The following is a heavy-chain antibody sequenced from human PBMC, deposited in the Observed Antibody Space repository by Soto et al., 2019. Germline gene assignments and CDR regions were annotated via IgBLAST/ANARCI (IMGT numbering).Heavy chain of an antibody. J-gene: IGHJ4*02. CDR3: ARAVAVAADFDY. CDR1: GYTFTGYA. Sequence: ASVKVSCKASGYTFTGYAMHWVRQAPGQRLEWMGWINAGNGNTKYSQKFQGRVTITRDTSASTAYMELSSLRSEDTDVYYCARAVAVAADFDYWGQGTLVNVSS. D-gene: IGHD6-19*01. CDR2: INAGNGNT. V-gene: IGHV1-3*01.